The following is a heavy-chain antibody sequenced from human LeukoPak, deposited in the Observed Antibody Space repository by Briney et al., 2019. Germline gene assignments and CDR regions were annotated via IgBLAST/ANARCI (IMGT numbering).Heavy chain of an antibody. CDR1: GGTFSSYA. D-gene: IGHD5-18*01. V-gene: IGHV1-69*13. J-gene: IGHJ4*02. CDR3: ARGTRYSYGYDY. Sequence: SVKVSCKASGGTFSSYAISWVRQAPGQGLEWMGGIIPIFGTANYAQKFQGRVTITADESTSTAYMELSSLRSEDTAVYYCARGTRYSYGYDYWGQGTLVTVSS. CDR2: IIPIFGTA.